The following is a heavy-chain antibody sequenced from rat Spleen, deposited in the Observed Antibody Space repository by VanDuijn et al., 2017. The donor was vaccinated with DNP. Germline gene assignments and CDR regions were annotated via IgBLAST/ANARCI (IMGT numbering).Heavy chain of an antibody. D-gene: IGHD1-11*01. J-gene: IGHJ2*01. CDR3: ASVRTNYGEYRASYHFDN. Sequence: EVQLVESGGGLIQPGGSMKLSCASSGFTFGYYYMAWVRQAPTKGLEWVASISTGGGDTYYGDSVKGRFTISRDNAKSTLYLQMDSLRSEDAATDYCASVRTNYGEYRASYHFDNWGQGVRVTGSS. V-gene: IGHV5-25*01. CDR2: ISTGGGDT. CDR1: GFTFGYYY.